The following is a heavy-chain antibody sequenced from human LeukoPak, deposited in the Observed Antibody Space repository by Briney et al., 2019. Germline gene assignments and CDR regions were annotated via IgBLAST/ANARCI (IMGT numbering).Heavy chain of an antibody. J-gene: IGHJ4*02. CDR2: INPNSGGT. V-gene: IGHV1-2*02. CDR1: GYTFTSYG. D-gene: IGHD3-10*01. CDR3: ARMYYYGSRNFDY. Sequence: ASVKVSCKASGYTFTSYGISWVRQAPGQGLEWMGWINPNSGGTNYAQKFQGRVTMTRDTSISTAYMELSRLRSDDTAVYYCARMYYYGSRNFDYWGQGTLVTVSS.